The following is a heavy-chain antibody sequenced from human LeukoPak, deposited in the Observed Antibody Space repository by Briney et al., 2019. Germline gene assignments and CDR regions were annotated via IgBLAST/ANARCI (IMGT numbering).Heavy chain of an antibody. V-gene: IGHV3-30*18. CDR2: ISYDGSNK. CDR1: GFTFSNYD. Sequence: WGSLIFSCAASGFTFSNYDMHWVRQAPGKGLEWVAIISYDGSNKYFVDSVKGLFTISRDNSKNTLYLQMNSLRAEDTAVYYCAKGPDRSGYYSLDYWGQGTLVTVSS. CDR3: AKGPDRSGYYSLDY. J-gene: IGHJ4*02. D-gene: IGHD3-22*01.